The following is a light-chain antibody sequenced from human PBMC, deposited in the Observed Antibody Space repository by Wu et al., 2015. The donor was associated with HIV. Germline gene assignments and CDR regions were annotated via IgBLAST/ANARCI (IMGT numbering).Light chain of an antibody. CDR1: QSVSSN. CDR2: GAS. CDR3: QQYNKWPPYT. V-gene: IGKV3-15*01. Sequence: EIVMTQSPVTLSVSPGERATLSCRASQSVSSNLAWYQQKPGQAPRLLIYGASTRATSIPARFSASGSGTEFTLTISSMQSEDFAVYYCQQYNKWPPYTFGQGTKLEIK. J-gene: IGKJ2*01.